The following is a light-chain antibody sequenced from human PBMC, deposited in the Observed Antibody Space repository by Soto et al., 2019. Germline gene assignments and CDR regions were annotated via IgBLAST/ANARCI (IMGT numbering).Light chain of an antibody. CDR2: LGS. CDR1: QSLLHSNGYNY. CDR3: MQALQTPRT. J-gene: IGKJ2*02. Sequence: DIVMTQSPLSLPVTPGEPASISCRSSQSLLHSNGYNYLDWYLQKPGQSPQLLIGLGSNRASGVPDRFSGSGSGTYFTLKISRVEAEDVGVYYCMQALQTPRTFGQGTKLEIK. V-gene: IGKV2-28*01.